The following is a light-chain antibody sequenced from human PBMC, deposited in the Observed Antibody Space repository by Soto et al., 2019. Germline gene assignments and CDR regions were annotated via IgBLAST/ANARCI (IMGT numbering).Light chain of an antibody. CDR3: QQYNTWPWT. CDR2: GAS. Sequence: EIVMTQSPATLSVSPGERDTLSCRASQSVSSNLAWYQQKPGQAPRLLIYGASTRATGIPARISGSGSGTEFTLTISSLQSEDFAVYYCQQYNTWPWTFGQGTKVEIK. CDR1: QSVSSN. V-gene: IGKV3-15*01. J-gene: IGKJ1*01.